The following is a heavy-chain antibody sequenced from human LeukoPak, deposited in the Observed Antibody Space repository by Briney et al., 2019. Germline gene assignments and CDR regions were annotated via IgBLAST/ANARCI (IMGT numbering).Heavy chain of an antibody. Sequence: PGGSLRLSCAVSGYTFNNAWMSWVRQAPGKGLEWLGRIKSKADGGATDYAAPVKVRFTISRDDSRNMVYLEMNSLKTEDTAVYYCSTGYGTNDFWGQGTLVTVSS. CDR2: IKSKADGGAT. J-gene: IGHJ4*02. D-gene: IGHD1-1*01. CDR3: STGYGTNDF. CDR1: GYTFNNAW. V-gene: IGHV3-15*01.